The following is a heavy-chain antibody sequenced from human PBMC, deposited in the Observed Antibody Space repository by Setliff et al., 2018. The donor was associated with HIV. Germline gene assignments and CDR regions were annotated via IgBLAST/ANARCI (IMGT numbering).Heavy chain of an antibody. V-gene: IGHV1-69*05. CDR3: ARDQIVDYNFWSGYYTGEFPVQDYYMDV. D-gene: IGHD3-3*01. J-gene: IGHJ6*03. CDR1: GGTFSSYA. Sequence: SVKVSCKASGGTFSSYAISWVRQAPGQGLEWMGGIIPIFGTANYAQKFQGRVTITTDESTSTAYMEPSSLRSEDTAVYYCARDQIVDYNFWSGYYTGEFPVQDYYMDVWGKGTTVTV. CDR2: IIPIFGTA.